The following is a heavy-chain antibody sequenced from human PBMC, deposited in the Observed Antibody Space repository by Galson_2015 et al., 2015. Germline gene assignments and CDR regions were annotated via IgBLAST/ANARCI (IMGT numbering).Heavy chain of an antibody. CDR2: FDPEDGET. J-gene: IGHJ5*02. CDR3: ATVRSINWNPMLWFDP. Sequence: QSGAEVKKPGESLRISCKVSGYTLTELSMHWVRQAPGKGLEWMGGFDPEDGETIYAQKFQGRVTMTEDTSTDTAYMELSSLRSEDTAVYYCATVRSINWNPMLWFDPWGQGTLVTVSS. D-gene: IGHD1-20*01. V-gene: IGHV1-24*01. CDR1: GYTLTELS.